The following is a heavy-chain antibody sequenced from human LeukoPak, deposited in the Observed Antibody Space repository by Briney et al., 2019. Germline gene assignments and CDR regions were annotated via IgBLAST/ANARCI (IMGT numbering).Heavy chain of an antibody. CDR3: ARSRVLWSTPFDY. CDR1: GFTYSSYS. V-gene: IGHV3-21*01. Sequence: GGSLRLSCAASGFTYSSYSMNWFRKPPGRGLGWAYSISSSSSYIYYADSVKGRFTISRDNAKNSLYLQMNSLRAEDTAVYYCARSRVLWSTPFDYWGQGTLVTVSS. J-gene: IGHJ4*02. CDR2: ISSSSSYI. D-gene: IGHD2-15*01.